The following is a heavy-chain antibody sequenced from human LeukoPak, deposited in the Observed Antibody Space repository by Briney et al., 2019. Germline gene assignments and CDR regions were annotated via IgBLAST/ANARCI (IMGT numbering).Heavy chain of an antibody. Sequence: SETLSLTCAVYGGSFSGYYWSWIRQPPGKGLEWIGEINHSGSTNYNPSLKSRVTISVDTSKNQFSLKLSSVTAADTAVYYCARLAYCGGDCYWVEDFDYWGQGTLVTVSS. CDR2: INHSGST. J-gene: IGHJ4*02. CDR3: ARLAYCGGDCYWVEDFDY. D-gene: IGHD2-21*01. V-gene: IGHV4-34*01. CDR1: GGSFSGYY.